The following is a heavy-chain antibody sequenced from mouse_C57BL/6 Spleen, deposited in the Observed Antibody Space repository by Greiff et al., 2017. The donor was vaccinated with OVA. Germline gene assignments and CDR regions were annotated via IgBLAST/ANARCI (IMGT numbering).Heavy chain of an antibody. CDR3: ARHRVSFDY. J-gene: IGHJ2*01. Sequence: EVQGVESGGDLVKPGGSLKLSCAASGFTFSSYGMSWVRQTPDKRLEWVATISSGGSYTYYPDSVKGRFTISRDNAKNTLYLQMSSLKSEDTAMYYCARHRVSFDYWGQGTTLTVSS. D-gene: IGHD6-2*01. CDR2: ISSGGSYT. V-gene: IGHV5-6*01. CDR1: GFTFSSYG.